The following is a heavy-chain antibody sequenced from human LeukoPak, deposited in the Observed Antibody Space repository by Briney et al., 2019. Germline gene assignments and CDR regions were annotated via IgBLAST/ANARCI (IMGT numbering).Heavy chain of an antibody. J-gene: IGHJ5*02. CDR2: INHSGST. CDR3: ASGGAARSPYSGYDSPWTDRNPITENWFDP. CDR1: GGSFSGYY. V-gene: IGHV4-34*01. D-gene: IGHD5-12*01. Sequence: PSETLSLTCAVYGGSFSGYYWGWIRQPPGKGLEWIGEINHSGSTNYNPSLKSRVTISVDTSKNQFSLKLSSVTAADTAVYYCASGGAARSPYSGYDSPWTDRNPITENWFDPWGQGTLVTVSS.